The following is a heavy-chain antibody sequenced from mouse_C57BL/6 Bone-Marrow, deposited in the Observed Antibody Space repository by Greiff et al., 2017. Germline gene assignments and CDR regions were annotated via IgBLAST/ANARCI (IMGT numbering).Heavy chain of an antibody. CDR3: ARGGLYWFAY. J-gene: IGHJ3*01. D-gene: IGHD2-12*01. V-gene: IGHV1-52*01. CDR1: GYTFTSYW. CDR2: IDPADSET. Sequence: VKLQQPGAELVRPGSSVKLSCKASGYTFTSYWMHWVKQRPIQGLEWIGNIDPADSETHYNQKFKDKATLTVDKSSSTAYMQLSGLTSEYSAVYYCARGGLYWFAYWGQGTLVSVSA.